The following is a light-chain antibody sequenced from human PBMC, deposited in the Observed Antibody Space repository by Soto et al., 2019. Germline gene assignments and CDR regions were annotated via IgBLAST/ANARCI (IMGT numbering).Light chain of an antibody. V-gene: IGKV3-11*01. Sequence: EIVLTQSPATLSLSPWERATLSCRASQSVSSYLAWYQQKPGQAPRLLIYDASNRATGIPARFSGSGSGTDFTLTISSLEPEDFAVYYCQQYGSSPWTFGQGTKVEIK. CDR1: QSVSSY. J-gene: IGKJ1*01. CDR3: QQYGSSPWT. CDR2: DAS.